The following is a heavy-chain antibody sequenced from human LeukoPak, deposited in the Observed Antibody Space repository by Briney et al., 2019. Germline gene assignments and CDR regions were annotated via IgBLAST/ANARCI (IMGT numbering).Heavy chain of an antibody. CDR1: GGSISSYY. D-gene: IGHD6-19*01. V-gene: IGHV4-59*08. J-gene: IGHJ4*02. CDR2: IYYSGST. Sequence: SETLSLTCTVSGGSISSYYWSWIRQPPGKGLEWIGYIYYSGSTNYNPSLKSRVTMSVDTSKNQFSLKLNSVTAADTAVYFCAKYGKSGWSIDNWGQGTLVTVSS. CDR3: AKYGKSGWSIDN.